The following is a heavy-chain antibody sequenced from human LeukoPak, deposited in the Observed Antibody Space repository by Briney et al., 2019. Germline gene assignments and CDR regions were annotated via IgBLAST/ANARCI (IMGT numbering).Heavy chain of an antibody. J-gene: IGHJ4*02. CDR3: ARTPAAGKKERPQSASFDS. CDR2: MNPNSGNT. CDR1: GYTFTSYY. V-gene: IGHV1-8*01. D-gene: IGHD6-13*01. Sequence: GASVKVSCKASGYTFTSYYIHWVRQAAGHGREWRGWMNPNSGNTGYAQKLHGRVTVTRNTSIRTAYLDLSSLIFQDTAVFYCARTPAAGKKERPQSASFDSWGQGTLVTVSS.